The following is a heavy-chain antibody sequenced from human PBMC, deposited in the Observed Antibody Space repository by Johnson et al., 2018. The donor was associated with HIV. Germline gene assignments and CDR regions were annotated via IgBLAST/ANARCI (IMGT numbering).Heavy chain of an antibody. J-gene: IGHJ3*02. Sequence: MLLVESGGGLVQPGGSLRLSCVASGFTFSNYDMHWVRQVTGEGLEWVSGIGTAGDTYYPGSVMGRVTISRDNSKNSLYLQMNSLKTEDTAVYYCARVGQQSNAFDIWGQGTMVTVSS. CDR3: ARVGQQSNAFDI. CDR1: GFTFSNYD. D-gene: IGHD6-13*01. V-gene: IGHV3-13*01. CDR2: IGTAGDT.